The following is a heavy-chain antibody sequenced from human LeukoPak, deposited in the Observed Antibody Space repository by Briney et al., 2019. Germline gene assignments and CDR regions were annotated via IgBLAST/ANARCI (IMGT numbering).Heavy chain of an antibody. CDR2: ISYDGSNK. V-gene: IGHV3-30*18. J-gene: IGHJ6*03. CDR3: AKDGPHSSYCSGGSCYADDFDYYYMDV. CDR1: GFTFSSYV. Sequence: PGGSLRLSCGASGFTFSSYVMHWVRQAPGKGLEWVAVISYDGSNKYHVDSVKGRFTISRDNSKNTLYLQMNSLRAEGTAVYYCAKDGPHSSYCSGGSCYADDFDYYYMDVWGKGTTVTVSS. D-gene: IGHD2-15*01.